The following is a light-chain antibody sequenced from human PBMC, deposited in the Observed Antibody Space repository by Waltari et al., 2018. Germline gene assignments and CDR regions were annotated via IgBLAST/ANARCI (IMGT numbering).Light chain of an antibody. CDR3: QHYGSAPPYT. CDR1: QSVSSSF. CDR2: AAS. V-gene: IGKV3-20*01. J-gene: IGKJ2*01. Sequence: EVVLTQSPGTLSLSPGQTATLSCLASQSVSSSFLAWYQQRPGQAPRLLIYAASKRATGISDRFSGSGSGTDFTLTISRLESEDFAVYYCQHYGSAPPYTFGQGTKLEIK.